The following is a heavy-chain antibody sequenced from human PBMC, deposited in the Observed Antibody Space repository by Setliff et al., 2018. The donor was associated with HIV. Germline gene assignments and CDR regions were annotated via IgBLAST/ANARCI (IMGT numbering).Heavy chain of an antibody. CDR1: GGSISSGTYY. J-gene: IGHJ4*02. D-gene: IGHD2-21*01. V-gene: IGHV4-39*01. CDR3: ARHVTVVAYFETLAGSFNY. CDR2: MYYSGST. Sequence: SETLSLTCTVSGGSISSGTYYWGWIRQPPGKGLEYIGTMYYSGSTYYNPSLRSRVTISVDTSKNHISLRLSSVTAADTAVYYCARHVTVVAYFETLAGSFNYWRQGTLVTVSS.